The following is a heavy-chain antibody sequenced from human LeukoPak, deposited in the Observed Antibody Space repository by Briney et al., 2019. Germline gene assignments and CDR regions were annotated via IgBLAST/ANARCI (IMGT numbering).Heavy chain of an antibody. Sequence: ASVKVSCKASGGTFSSYAISWVRQAPGQGLEWMGRIIPILGIANYAQKFQGRVTITADKSTSTAYMELSSLRSEDTAVYYCAIDIFLVVTAALQHWGQGTLVTVSS. V-gene: IGHV1-69*04. D-gene: IGHD2-21*02. CDR1: GGTFSSYA. CDR3: AIDIFLVVTAALQH. J-gene: IGHJ1*01. CDR2: IIPILGIA.